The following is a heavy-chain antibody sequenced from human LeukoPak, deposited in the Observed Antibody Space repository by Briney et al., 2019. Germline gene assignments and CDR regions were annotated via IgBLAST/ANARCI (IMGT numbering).Heavy chain of an antibody. CDR3: AREFEATGFWALDY. J-gene: IGHJ4*02. V-gene: IGHV3-74*01. CDR2: MNIDGRVI. CDR1: GFTFKTSW. D-gene: IGHD3-16*01. Sequence: GGSLRLSCTVSGFTFKTSWMHWVRQAPGKGLVWVSRMNIDGRVISYADSVMGRFTISRDNAKNTLYLQMNSLRAEDTAVYYCAREFEATGFWALDYWGQGTLVTASS.